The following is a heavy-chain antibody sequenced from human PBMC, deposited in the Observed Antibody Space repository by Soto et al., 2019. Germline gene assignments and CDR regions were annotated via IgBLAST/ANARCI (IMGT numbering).Heavy chain of an antibody. V-gene: IGHV3-9*01. D-gene: IGHD3-10*01. J-gene: IGHJ4*02. CDR3: ARDLSGWSPGEGPFALDF. Sequence: VQLAESGGGLVEPGRSLRLSCVASGFSFDDFAMHWVRQAPGKGLEWVSGINWNAKTRGYAHPVRGRFIVTRDKAKNSLYLQMNSRRIEDTTIYYCARDLSGWSPGEGPFALDFWGQGTLVTFS. CDR1: GFSFDDFA. CDR2: INWNAKTR.